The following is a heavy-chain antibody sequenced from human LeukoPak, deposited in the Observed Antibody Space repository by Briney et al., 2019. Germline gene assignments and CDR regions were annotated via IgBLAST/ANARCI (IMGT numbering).Heavy chain of an antibody. CDR1: GFTVSSNY. V-gene: IGHV3-66*01. CDR3: AREDSGGPLGGMDV. CDR2: IYSGGST. J-gene: IGHJ6*02. D-gene: IGHD2-15*01. Sequence: GGSLRLSCAASGFTVSSNYMSWVRQAPGKGLEWVSVIYSGGSTYYADSVKGRFTISRDNSKNTLYLQMNSLRAEDTAVYYCAREDSGGPLGGMDVWGQGTTVTVSS.